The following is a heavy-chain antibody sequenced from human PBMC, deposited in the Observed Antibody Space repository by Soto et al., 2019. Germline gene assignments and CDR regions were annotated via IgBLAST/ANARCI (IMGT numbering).Heavy chain of an antibody. CDR2: IYYSGST. CDR3: ARGHGSGSSFDY. CDR1: GGSISSYY. Sequence: SETLFLTCTVSGGSISSYYWSWIRQPPGKGLEWIGYIYYSGSTNYNPSLKSRVTISVDTSKNQFSLKLSSVTAADTAVYYCARGHGSGSSFDYWGQGTLVTVSS. V-gene: IGHV4-59*08. J-gene: IGHJ4*02. D-gene: IGHD3-10*01.